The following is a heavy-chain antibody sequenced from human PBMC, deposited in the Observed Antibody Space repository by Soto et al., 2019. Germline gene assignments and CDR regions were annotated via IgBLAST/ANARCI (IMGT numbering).Heavy chain of an antibody. CDR2: IGTAGDT. Sequence: GGSMRLSCAAAGCTCRSYDMRWVCQAKGKGLEWVSAIGTAGDTYYPGSVKGRFTISRENAKNSLYLQMNSLRAEDTAVYYCARVLDKAYGDRSGMDVWGQGTTVTVSS. CDR3: ARVLDKAYGDRSGMDV. J-gene: IGHJ6*02. V-gene: IGHV3-13*01. CDR1: GCTCRSYD. D-gene: IGHD4-17*01.